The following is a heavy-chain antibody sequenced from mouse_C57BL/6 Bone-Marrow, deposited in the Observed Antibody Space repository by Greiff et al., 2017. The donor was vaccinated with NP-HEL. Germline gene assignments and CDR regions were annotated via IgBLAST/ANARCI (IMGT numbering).Heavy chain of an antibody. V-gene: IGHV1-81*01. CDR3: AGLTSQAVYYAMDY. J-gene: IGHJ4*01. CDR1: GYTFTSYG. Sequence: VQLQESGAELARPGASVKLSCKASGYTFTSYGISWVKQRPGQGLEWIGEIYPRSGNTDYNEKFKGKATLTADKSSSTAYMELRSLTSEDSAVYFCAGLTSQAVYYAMDYWGQGTSVTVSS. D-gene: IGHD3-2*02. CDR2: IYPRSGNT.